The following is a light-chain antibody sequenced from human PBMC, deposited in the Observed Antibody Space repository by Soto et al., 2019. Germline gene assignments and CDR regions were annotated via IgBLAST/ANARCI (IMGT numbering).Light chain of an antibody. Sequence: QSALTQPPSVSGAPGQRVTISCTGSSSNIGAGYDVHWYQQLPGTAPKLLIYGNSNRPSGVPDRFSSSKSGTSASLAITGLQAEDEADHYCQSYDSSLRGVVFGGGTKLTVL. CDR2: GNS. V-gene: IGLV1-40*01. J-gene: IGLJ2*01. CDR1: SSNIGAGYD. CDR3: QSYDSSLRGVV.